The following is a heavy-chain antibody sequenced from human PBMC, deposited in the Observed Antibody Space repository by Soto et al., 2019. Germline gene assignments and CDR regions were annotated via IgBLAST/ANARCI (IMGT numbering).Heavy chain of an antibody. V-gene: IGHV4-31*03. CDR3: ARDRLRPILGSSRDSSSWALDY. CDR2: IYYSGST. J-gene: IGHJ4*02. D-gene: IGHD6-13*01. Sequence: SETLSLTCTVSGGSISSGGYYWSWIRQHPGKGLEWIGYIYYSGSTYYNPSLKSRVTISVDTSKNQFSLKLSSVTAADTAVYYCARDRLRPILGSSRDSSSWALDYWGQGTLVTVSS. CDR1: GGSISSGGYY.